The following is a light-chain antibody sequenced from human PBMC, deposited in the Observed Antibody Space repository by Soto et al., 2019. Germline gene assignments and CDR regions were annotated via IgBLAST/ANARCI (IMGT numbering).Light chain of an antibody. CDR3: QEYNGNSGLT. CDR1: QNSRSW. J-gene: IGKJ4*01. CDR2: SAS. Sequence: DIEMTQSPSILSASVGDRVTLTCRASQNSRSWLAWYQQKPGKAPELLIYSASGLESGVPSRFSGSGFGTEFTLTISSVQPDDFATYFCQEYNGNSGLTFGGGTKVEIK. V-gene: IGKV1-5*03.